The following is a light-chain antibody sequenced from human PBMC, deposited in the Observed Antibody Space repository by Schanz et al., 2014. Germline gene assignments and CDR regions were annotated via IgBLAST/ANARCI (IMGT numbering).Light chain of an antibody. Sequence: QSALTQPASVSGSPGQSITISCSGTSNDIGFYNYVSWFQQHPGKAPKLMIYDVSNRPSGVSSRFSGSKSGNMASLTISGLQAEDEADYYCSSYTRSGTRVFGTGTKLTVL. CDR1: SNDIGFYNY. J-gene: IGLJ1*01. CDR3: SSYTRSGTRV. V-gene: IGLV2-14*01. CDR2: DVS.